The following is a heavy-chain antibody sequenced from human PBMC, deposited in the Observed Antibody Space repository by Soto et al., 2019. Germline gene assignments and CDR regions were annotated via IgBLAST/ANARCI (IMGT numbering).Heavy chain of an antibody. CDR1: GGSISSSDW. CDR2: IYHSGST. Sequence: SETLSLTCAVSGGSISSSDWWSWVRQPPGKGLEWIGEIYHSGSTNYNPSLKSRVTISVDKSKNQFSLKLSSVTAADTAVYYCARPQIRYSSGWYYFDYWGKGTLVTVSS. V-gene: IGHV4-4*02. J-gene: IGHJ4*02. D-gene: IGHD6-19*01. CDR3: ARPQIRYSSGWYYFDY.